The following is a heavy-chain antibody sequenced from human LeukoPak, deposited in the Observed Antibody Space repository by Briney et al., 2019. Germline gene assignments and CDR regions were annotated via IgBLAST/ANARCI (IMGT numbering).Heavy chain of an antibody. CDR3: ARNGGSYTFDI. CDR2: IYYTGST. V-gene: IGHV4-59*01. Sequence: SETLSLTCSVSGGSISTYYWSWIRQPPGKGLEYIGYIYYTGSTNYNPSLKSRVTMSVDTSKNQFSLKLSSVTAADTAVYYCARNGGSYTFDIWGQGTMVTVSS. CDR1: GGSISTYY. J-gene: IGHJ3*02. D-gene: IGHD1-26*01.